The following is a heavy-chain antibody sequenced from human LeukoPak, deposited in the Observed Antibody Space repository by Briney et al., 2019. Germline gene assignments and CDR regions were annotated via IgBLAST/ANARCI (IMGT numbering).Heavy chain of an antibody. V-gene: IGHV3-49*04. Sequence: GGSLRLSCAASGFTFSSYAMSWVRQAPGKGLEWVGFIRSKAYGGTTEYAASVKGRFTISRDDSKSIAYLQMNSLKTEDTAVYYCTRNEDCGDYVFYYYYYMDVWGKGTTVTISS. J-gene: IGHJ6*03. D-gene: IGHD4-17*01. CDR1: GFTFSSYA. CDR3: TRNEDCGDYVFYYYYYMDV. CDR2: IRSKAYGGTT.